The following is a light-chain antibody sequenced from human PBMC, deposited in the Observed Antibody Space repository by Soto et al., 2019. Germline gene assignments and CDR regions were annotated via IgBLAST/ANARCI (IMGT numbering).Light chain of an antibody. J-gene: IGKJ1*01. Sequence: DIQMTQSPSTLSGSVGDRVTITCRASQTISGGLAWYQQKPGKAPKLLFYKRSTLKSGVPSRFSGSGSGTEFTLTISSLQPDDFATYYCQHYNSYSEAFGQGTKVELK. CDR2: KRS. CDR3: QHYNSYSEA. CDR1: QTISGG. V-gene: IGKV1-5*03.